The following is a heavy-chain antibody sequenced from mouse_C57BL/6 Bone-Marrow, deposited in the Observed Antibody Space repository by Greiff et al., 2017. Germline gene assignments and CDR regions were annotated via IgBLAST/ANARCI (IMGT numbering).Heavy chain of an antibody. V-gene: IGHV7-1*01. J-gene: IGHJ1*03. CDR3: ARDAPRYYGSSYEYFDV. D-gene: IGHD1-1*01. CDR2: SRNKANDYTT. Sequence: EVKLMESGGGLVQSGRSLRLSCATSGFTFSDFYMEWVRQAPGKGLEWIAASRNKANDYTTEYSASVKGRFIVSRDTSQSILYLQMNALRAEDTAIYYCARDAPRYYGSSYEYFDVWGTGTTVTVSS. CDR1: GFTFSDFY.